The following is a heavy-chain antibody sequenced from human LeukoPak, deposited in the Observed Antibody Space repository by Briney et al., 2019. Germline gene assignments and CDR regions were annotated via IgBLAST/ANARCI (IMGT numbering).Heavy chain of an antibody. CDR1: GFTFSSYC. Sequence: SGGSLRLSCAASGFTFSSYCMSCVRQAPGKGLEWVANIKQDGSEKYYVDSVKGRFTISRDNAKKSLYLQMNSLRVEDTAVYYCAREVRGVIGPADYWGQGTLVTVSS. V-gene: IGHV3-7*01. D-gene: IGHD3-10*01. CDR2: IKQDGSEK. CDR3: AREVRGVIGPADY. J-gene: IGHJ4*02.